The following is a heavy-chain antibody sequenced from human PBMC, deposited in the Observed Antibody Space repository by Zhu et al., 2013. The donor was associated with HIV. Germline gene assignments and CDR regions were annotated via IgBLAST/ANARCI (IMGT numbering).Heavy chain of an antibody. CDR3: ARGGFDSSDYYSSYFDF. J-gene: IGHJ4*02. D-gene: IGHD3-22*01. Sequence: QVHLVQSGAEVKKPGASVKISCKASGSTFTNYFVHWVRQAPGQGLEWMGIISPSGDSTLYAQNFQGRVTMKRDTSTGTSAGTVYMELSSLRSDDTAVYYCARGGFDSSDYYSSYFDFWGQGTLITVSS. CDR2: ISPSGDST. CDR1: GSTFTNYF. V-gene: IGHV1-46*01.